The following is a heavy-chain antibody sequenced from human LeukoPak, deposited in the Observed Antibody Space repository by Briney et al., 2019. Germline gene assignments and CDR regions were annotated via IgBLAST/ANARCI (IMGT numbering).Heavy chain of an antibody. CDR1: GFTFSSYG. Sequence: GASLRLSCATSGFTFSSYGMSGVRQAPGKGLEWVSALSGSSGTAYYADSVKGRFTISRDNSKNTLYLQMNSLRAEDTAVYYCAKDRGYGGNSALDYWGQGTLVIVSS. V-gene: IGHV3-23*01. CDR2: LSGSSGTA. CDR3: AKDRGYGGNSALDY. J-gene: IGHJ4*02. D-gene: IGHD4-23*01.